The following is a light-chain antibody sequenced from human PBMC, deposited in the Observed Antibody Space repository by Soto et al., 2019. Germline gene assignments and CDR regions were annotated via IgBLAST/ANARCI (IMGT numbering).Light chain of an antibody. CDR2: DAS. CDR1: QDIAGW. CDR3: LQYNGYYRT. V-gene: IGKV1-5*01. J-gene: IGKJ1*01. Sequence: DIQVTQSPSSVSASVGDRVTLTCRASQDIAGWLAWYQQRPGKAPNLLIFDASTLESGVPSRFSGSGSGTTFTLTISSLQSDDFATYYCLQYNGYYRTFGQGTKVDI.